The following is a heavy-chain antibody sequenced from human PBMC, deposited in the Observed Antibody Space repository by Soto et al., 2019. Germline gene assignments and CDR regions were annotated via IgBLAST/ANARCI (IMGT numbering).Heavy chain of an antibody. CDR1: GFTFSGSA. V-gene: IGHV3-73*02. CDR2: IRSKANSYAT. CDR3: TRKGNDVVGHNWFDP. D-gene: IGHD1-1*01. Sequence: EVQLVESGGGLVQPGGSLKLSCAASGFTFSGSAMHWVRQASGKGLEWVGRIRSKANSYATAYAASVKGRFTISRDDSKNTAYLQMNSLKTEDTAVYYCTRKGNDVVGHNWFDPWGQGTLVTVSS. J-gene: IGHJ5*02.